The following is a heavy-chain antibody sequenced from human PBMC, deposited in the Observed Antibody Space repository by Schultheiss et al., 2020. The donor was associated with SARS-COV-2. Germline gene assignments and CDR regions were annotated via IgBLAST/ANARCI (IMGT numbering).Heavy chain of an antibody. V-gene: IGHV4-39*07. CDR1: GGSISSSSYY. CDR2: IYYSGST. J-gene: IGHJ4*02. Sequence: SETLSLTCTVSGGSISSSSYYWGWIRQPPGKGLEWIGSIYYSGSTNYNPSLKSRVTISVDTSKNQFSLKLSSVTAADTAVYYCARSRTPVPLYWGQGTPVTVSS. D-gene: IGHD4-23*01. CDR3: ARSRTPVPLY.